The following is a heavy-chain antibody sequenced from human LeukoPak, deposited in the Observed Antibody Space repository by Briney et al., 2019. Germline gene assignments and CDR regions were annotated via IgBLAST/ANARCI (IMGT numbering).Heavy chain of an antibody. Sequence: GGSLRLPCAASGFTFSSYTMSWVRQAPGKGLEWVSAISGSGGSTYYADSVKGRFTISRDNSKNTLYLQMNSLRAEDTAVYYCAKDTMVRGVVAFDIWGQGTMVTVSS. CDR2: ISGSGGST. J-gene: IGHJ3*02. CDR1: GFTFSSYT. CDR3: AKDTMVRGVVAFDI. V-gene: IGHV3-23*01. D-gene: IGHD3-10*01.